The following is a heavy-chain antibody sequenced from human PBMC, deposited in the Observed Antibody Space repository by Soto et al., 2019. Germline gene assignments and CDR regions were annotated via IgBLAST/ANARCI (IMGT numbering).Heavy chain of an antibody. Sequence: QITLNESGPTVVRPTQTLTLTCRFSGFSLTTSGVGVGWIRQSPGKAPEWLALIYWDDDKRYSASLKSSLTITKNTSKNQVVLTMSDLDPTDTATYYCAHIVLRTVFGLVTTTAIYFDFWGQGTPVAVSS. CDR3: AHIVLRTVFGLVTTTAIYFDF. CDR1: GFSLTTSGVG. D-gene: IGHD3-3*01. J-gene: IGHJ4*02. CDR2: IYWDDDK. V-gene: IGHV2-5*02.